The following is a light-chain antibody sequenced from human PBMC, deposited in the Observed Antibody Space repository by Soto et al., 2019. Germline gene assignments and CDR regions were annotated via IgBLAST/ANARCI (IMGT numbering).Light chain of an antibody. V-gene: IGKV1-5*01. J-gene: IGKJ4*01. CDR3: QQRNS. Sequence: DIQMTQSPSTLSASVGDRVTITCRASQTISDWLAWYQQKPGKAPKLLIFDASSLESGVPSRFSGSGSGTEFTLTISSLQPEDFATYYCQQRNSFGGGTKVDIK. CDR1: QTISDW. CDR2: DAS.